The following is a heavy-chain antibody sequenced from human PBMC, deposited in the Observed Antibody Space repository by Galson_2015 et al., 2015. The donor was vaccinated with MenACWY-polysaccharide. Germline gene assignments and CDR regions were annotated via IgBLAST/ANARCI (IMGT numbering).Heavy chain of an antibody. D-gene: IGHD6-13*01. Sequence: SVKVSCKASGCTFSSYAISWVRQAPGQGLEWMGGIIPIFGTANYAQKFQGRVTITADESTSTAYMELSSLRSEDTAVYYCASIPTFGSSWYLDYWGQGTLVTVSS. CDR2: IIPIFGTA. V-gene: IGHV1-69*13. J-gene: IGHJ4*02. CDR3: ASIPTFGSSWYLDY. CDR1: GCTFSSYA.